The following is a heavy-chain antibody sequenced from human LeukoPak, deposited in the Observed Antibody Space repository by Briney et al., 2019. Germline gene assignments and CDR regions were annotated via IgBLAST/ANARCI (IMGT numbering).Heavy chain of an antibody. D-gene: IGHD2-2*01. CDR3: ARRRSTFDY. J-gene: IGHJ4*02. CDR1: GFTFDDYG. Sequence: GGSLRLSCAVSGFTFDDYGMSWVRHAPGKGLEWVSGINWNGGSIGYADSVKGRFTISRDNVKNSLYLQMNSLRAEDTALYYCARRRSTFDYWGQGTLVTVSS. CDR2: INWNGGSI. V-gene: IGHV3-20*04.